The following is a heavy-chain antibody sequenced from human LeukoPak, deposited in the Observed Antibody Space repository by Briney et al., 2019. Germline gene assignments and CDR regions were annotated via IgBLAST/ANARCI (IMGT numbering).Heavy chain of an antibody. J-gene: IGHJ4*02. CDR1: GGSISSYY. CDR2: IYTSGST. V-gene: IGHV4-4*07. D-gene: IGHD6-13*01. CDR3: ARGEIVSSSWYPLDY. Sequence: SETLSLTCTVSGGSISSYYWSWIRQPAGKGLEWIGRIYTSGSTNYNPSLKSRVTMSVDTSKIQFSLKLSSVSAADTAVYYCARGEIVSSSWYPLDYWGQGTLVTVSS.